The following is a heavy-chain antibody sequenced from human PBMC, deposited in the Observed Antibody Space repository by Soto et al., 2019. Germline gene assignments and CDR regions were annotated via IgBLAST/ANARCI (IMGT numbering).Heavy chain of an antibody. Sequence: QVQLQESGPGLVKPSQTLSLTCTVSGGSISSGAYYWSWIRQHPGKGLEWTGYIYYSGSTYSNPSLKSRVAISVDKSKNQFSLKLSSVTAADTAVYYCAAVRQHYFDFWGQGTLVTVSS. J-gene: IGHJ4*02. CDR1: GGSISSGAYY. CDR3: AAVRQHYFDF. CDR2: IYYSGST. D-gene: IGHD1-1*01. V-gene: IGHV4-31*03.